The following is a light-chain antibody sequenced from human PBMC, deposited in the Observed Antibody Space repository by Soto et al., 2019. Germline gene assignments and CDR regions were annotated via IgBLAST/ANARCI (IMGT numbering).Light chain of an antibody. CDR3: QQYNKWPRT. Sequence: EVMMSQSPATLSVSPGERATLSCRASQSISSDVAWYQQKPGQAPRLLIYGASTTATGIPARFSGSGSGTEFTLTISSLQSEDFAVYNCQQYNKWPRTFGQGTKVAIK. CDR2: GAS. CDR1: QSISSD. J-gene: IGKJ2*01. V-gene: IGKV3-15*01.